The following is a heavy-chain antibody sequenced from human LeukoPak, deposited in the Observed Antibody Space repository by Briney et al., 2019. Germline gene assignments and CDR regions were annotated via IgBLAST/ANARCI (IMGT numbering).Heavy chain of an antibody. Sequence: SETLSLTCTVSGGSISSYYWSWIRQPPGKGLEWIGYIYYSGSTNYNPSLKGRVTISVDTSKNQFSLKLSSVTAADTAVYYCAREKQDVIVVVPAATNYGMDVWGQGTTVTVSS. V-gene: IGHV4-59*12. J-gene: IGHJ6*02. D-gene: IGHD2-2*01. CDR3: AREKQDVIVVVPAATNYGMDV. CDR1: GGSISSYY. CDR2: IYYSGST.